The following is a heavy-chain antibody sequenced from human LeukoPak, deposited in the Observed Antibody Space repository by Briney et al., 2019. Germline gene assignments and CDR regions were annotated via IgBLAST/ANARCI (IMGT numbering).Heavy chain of an antibody. CDR2: IYSDGVT. V-gene: IGHV3-53*05. Sequence: ETLSLTCAVYGGSFSGYYWSWVRQAPGKGLAWVSLIYSDGVTQYADSVKGRFTISRDNSKNTLYLQMNSLRDEDTAVYFCARDRAEGKTWVEFDPWGQGTLVTVSS. CDR1: GGSFSGYY. J-gene: IGHJ5*02. CDR3: ARDRAEGKTWVEFDP.